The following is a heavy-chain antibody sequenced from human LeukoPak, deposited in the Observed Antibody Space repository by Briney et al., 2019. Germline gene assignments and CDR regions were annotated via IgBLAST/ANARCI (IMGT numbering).Heavy chain of an antibody. J-gene: IGHJ4*02. V-gene: IGHV3-30*18. CDR3: AKEWEPYYFDY. Sequence: PGGSLRLSCAASGFTFSSYWMSWVRQAPGKGLEWVAVISYDGSNKYYADSVKGRFTISRDNSKNTLYLQMNSLRAEDTAVYYCAKEWEPYYFDYWGQGTLVTVSS. CDR2: ISYDGSNK. D-gene: IGHD1-26*01. CDR1: GFTFSSYW.